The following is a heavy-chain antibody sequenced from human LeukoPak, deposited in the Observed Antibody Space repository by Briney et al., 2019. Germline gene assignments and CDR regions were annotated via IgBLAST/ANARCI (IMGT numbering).Heavy chain of an antibody. V-gene: IGHV4-34*01. CDR2: INHSGST. J-gene: IGHJ4*02. CDR3: ARTESSSWYFSRSYYFDY. D-gene: IGHD6-13*01. Sequence: PSETLSLTCAVYGGSFSGYYWSWIRQPPGKGLEWIGEINHSGSTNYNPSLKSRVTISVDTAKNQFSLKLSSVTAADTAVYYCARTESSSWYFSRSYYFDYWGQGTLVTVSS. CDR1: GGSFSGYY.